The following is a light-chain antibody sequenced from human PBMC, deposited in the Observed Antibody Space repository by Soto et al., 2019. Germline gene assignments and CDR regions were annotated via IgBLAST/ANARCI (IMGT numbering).Light chain of an antibody. J-gene: IGKJ2*01. CDR2: AAS. V-gene: IGKV1-39*01. Sequence: DIQMTQSPSSLSASVGDRVTITCRASQTITTYLNWYHQRPGKAPKLLIFAASSLQSGVPSRFSGSGSGTDVTLTISSLQPEDFATYYCQQTHSTPHTCGQGTKLEIK. CDR1: QTITTY. CDR3: QQTHSTPHT.